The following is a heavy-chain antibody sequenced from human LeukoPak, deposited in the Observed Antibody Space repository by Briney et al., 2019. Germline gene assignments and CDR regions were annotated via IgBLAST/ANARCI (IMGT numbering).Heavy chain of an antibody. Sequence: GGSLRLSCAASGFIFRNHAMDWVRQAPGQGLEWVSGVSASGGSTFNTDSVKGRFSISRDNSKNTLYLEMNSLRPEDTALYYCAKSLGNQGVIDYWGQGTLVTVSS. CDR2: VSASGGST. V-gene: IGHV3-23*01. J-gene: IGHJ4*02. CDR3: AKSLGNQGVIDY. D-gene: IGHD3-10*01. CDR1: GFIFRNHA.